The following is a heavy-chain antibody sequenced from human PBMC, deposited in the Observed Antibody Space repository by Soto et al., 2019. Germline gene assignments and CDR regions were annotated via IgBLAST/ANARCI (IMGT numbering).Heavy chain of an antibody. Sequence: GASVKVSCKASGYTFTSYGISWVRQAPGRGLEWMGWISAYNGNTNYAQKLQGRVTMTTDTSTSTAYMELRSLRSDDTAVYYCARTGSYCSSTSCYPYYFDYWGQGTLVTVSS. V-gene: IGHV1-18*01. D-gene: IGHD2-2*01. CDR2: ISAYNGNT. J-gene: IGHJ4*02. CDR3: ARTGSYCSSTSCYPYYFDY. CDR1: GYTFTSYG.